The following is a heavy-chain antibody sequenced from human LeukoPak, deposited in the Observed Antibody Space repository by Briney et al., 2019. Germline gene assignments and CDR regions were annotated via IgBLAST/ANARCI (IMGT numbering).Heavy chain of an antibody. CDR1: GFTFSSYS. Sequence: PGGSLRLSCAGSGFTFSSYSMNWVRQAPGKGLEWVSYISSSGSAVYYADSVKGRFSISRDNAKNLLFLHMNSLRAEDTGIYYCAREGRFAAYFYYMDVWGKGTTVTISS. J-gene: IGHJ6*03. V-gene: IGHV3-48*04. D-gene: IGHD2-15*01. CDR2: ISSSGSAV. CDR3: AREGRFAAYFYYMDV.